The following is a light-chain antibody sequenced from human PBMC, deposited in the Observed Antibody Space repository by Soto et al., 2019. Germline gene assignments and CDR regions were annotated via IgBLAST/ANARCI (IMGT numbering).Light chain of an antibody. J-gene: IGLJ1*01. CDR2: EVS. V-gene: IGLV2-14*01. Sequence: QSVLTQPASVSGSPGQSITISCTGTSSDVGGYNYVSWYQQHPGKAPKLVIYEVSNRPSGVSNRFSGPKSGNTASLTISGLQAEDEADYYCTSYTGIITLDVFXTGTKVTVL. CDR3: TSYTGIITLDV. CDR1: SSDVGGYNY.